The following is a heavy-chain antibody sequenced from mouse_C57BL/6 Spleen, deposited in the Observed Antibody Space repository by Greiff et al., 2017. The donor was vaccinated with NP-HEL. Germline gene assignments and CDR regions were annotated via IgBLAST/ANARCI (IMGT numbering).Heavy chain of an antibody. V-gene: IGHV1-69*01. CDR2: IDPSDSYI. Sequence: VQLQQPGAELVMPGASVKLSCKASGYTFTSYWMHWVKQRPGQGLEWIGEIDPSDSYINYNQKFKGKSTLTVDKSSSTDYMQLSSLTSEDSAVYYCARREDDCDWYFDVWGTGTTVTVSS. J-gene: IGHJ1*03. CDR1: GYTFTSYW. CDR3: ARREDDCDWYFDV. D-gene: IGHD2-4*01.